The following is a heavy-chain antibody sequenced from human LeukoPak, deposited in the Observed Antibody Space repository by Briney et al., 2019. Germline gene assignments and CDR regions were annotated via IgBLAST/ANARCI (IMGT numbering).Heavy chain of an antibody. Sequence: GASVKVSCKASGYTFTSYGISWVRQAPGQGLEWMGWISAYNGNTNYAQKLQGRVTMTTDTSTSTAYMELRSLRSDDTAVYYCARDDDGDEDYYYYGMDVWGQGTTVTVSS. CDR2: ISAYNGNT. CDR1: GYTFTSYG. J-gene: IGHJ6*02. CDR3: ARDDDGDEDYYYYGMDV. V-gene: IGHV1-18*04. D-gene: IGHD4-17*01.